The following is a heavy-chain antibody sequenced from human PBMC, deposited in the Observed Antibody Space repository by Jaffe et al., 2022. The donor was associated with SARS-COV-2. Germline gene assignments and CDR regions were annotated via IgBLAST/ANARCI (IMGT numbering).Heavy chain of an antibody. CDR2: IYTSGST. D-gene: IGHD1-7*01. Sequence: QVQLQESGPGLVKPSETLSLTCTVSGGSISSYYWSWIRQPAGKGLEWIGRIYTSGSTNYNPSLKSRVTMSVDTSKNQFSLKLSSVTAADTAVYYCARDPLTGTHRISPHYYYYYGMDVWGQGTTVTVSS. CDR3: ARDPLTGTHRISPHYYYYYGMDV. J-gene: IGHJ6*02. V-gene: IGHV4-4*07. CDR1: GGSISSYY.